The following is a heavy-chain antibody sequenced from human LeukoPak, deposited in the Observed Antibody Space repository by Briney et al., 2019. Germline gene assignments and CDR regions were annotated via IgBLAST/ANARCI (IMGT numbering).Heavy chain of an antibody. Sequence: ASVKVSCKASGGTFSSYAISWVRQAPGQGLEWMGRIIPILGIANYAQKLQGRGTITADKSTSTAYMELSSLRSEDTAVYYCARLWELYDAFDIWGQGTMVTVSS. V-gene: IGHV1-69*04. D-gene: IGHD1-26*01. CDR2: IIPILGIA. CDR3: ARLWELYDAFDI. CDR1: GGTFSSYA. J-gene: IGHJ3*02.